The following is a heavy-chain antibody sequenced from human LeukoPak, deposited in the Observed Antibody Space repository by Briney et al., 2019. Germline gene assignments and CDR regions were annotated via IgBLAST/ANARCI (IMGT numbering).Heavy chain of an antibody. CDR3: ARGGKKVERYYYYYGMDV. CDR2: ISNSGTTI. D-gene: IGHD1-26*01. V-gene: IGHV3-48*03. Sequence: GGSLRLSCAASGFTFSSYEMNWVRQAPGKGLEWVSYISNSGTTIYYADSVKGRFTISRDNAKNSLYLQMNSLRADDTAVYYCARGGKKVERYYYYYGMDVWGQGTPVTVSS. CDR1: GFTFSSYE. J-gene: IGHJ6*02.